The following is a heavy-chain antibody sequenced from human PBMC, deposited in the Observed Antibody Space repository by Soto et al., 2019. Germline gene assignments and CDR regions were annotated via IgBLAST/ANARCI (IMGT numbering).Heavy chain of an antibody. CDR3: ARDENYYGSGSSVDY. D-gene: IGHD3-10*01. CDR1: GGTFSSYA. Sequence: GASVKVSCKASGGTFSSYAISWVRQAPGQGLEWMGGIIPIFGTASYAQKFQGRVTMTRDTSTSTVYMELSSLRSEDTAVYYCARDENYYGSGSSVDYWGQGTLVTVSS. V-gene: IGHV1-69*05. CDR2: IIPIFGTA. J-gene: IGHJ4*02.